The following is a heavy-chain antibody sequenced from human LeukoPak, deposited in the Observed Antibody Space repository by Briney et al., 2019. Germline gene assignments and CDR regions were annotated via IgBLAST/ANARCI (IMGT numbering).Heavy chain of an antibody. Sequence: SETLSLTCAVYGGSFSGYYWSWIRQPPGKGLEWIGEISHSGSTNYNPSLKSRVTISVDTSKNQFSLKLSSVTAADTAVYYCARGQPPLRRFLEWLLWGNWFDPWGQGTLVTVSS. CDR1: GGSFSGYY. D-gene: IGHD3-3*01. V-gene: IGHV4-34*01. CDR3: ARGQPPLRRFLEWLLWGNWFDP. J-gene: IGHJ5*02. CDR2: ISHSGST.